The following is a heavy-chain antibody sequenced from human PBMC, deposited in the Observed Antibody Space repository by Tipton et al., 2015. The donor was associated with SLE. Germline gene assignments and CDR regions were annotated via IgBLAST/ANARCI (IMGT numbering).Heavy chain of an antibody. CDR3: ARAASYRDSSGSLTYFDY. V-gene: IGHV4-31*03. J-gene: IGHJ4*02. CDR2: IHSSGKT. Sequence: TLSLTCNVSRGSISSGAYFWIWIRQHPGKGLEWIGYIHSSGKTYYKPSLKSRLTISVDTSKNQFSLSLSSVTAADTAVYFCARAASYRDSSGSLTYFDYWGQGTLVTVSS. CDR1: RGSISSGAYF. D-gene: IGHD3-22*01.